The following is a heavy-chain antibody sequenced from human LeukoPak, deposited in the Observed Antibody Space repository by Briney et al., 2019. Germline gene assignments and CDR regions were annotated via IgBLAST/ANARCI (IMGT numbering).Heavy chain of an antibody. Sequence: ASVKVPCKASGYTFTSYDINWVRQATGQGLEWMGWMNPNSGNTGYAQKFQGRVTMTRNTSISTAYMELSRLRSEDTAVYYCARGREEKVLRFLEWLLSEKNNCFDPWGQGTLVTVSS. V-gene: IGHV1-8*01. CDR1: GYTFTSYD. D-gene: IGHD3-3*01. J-gene: IGHJ5*02. CDR2: MNPNSGNT. CDR3: ARGREEKVLRFLEWLLSEKNNCFDP.